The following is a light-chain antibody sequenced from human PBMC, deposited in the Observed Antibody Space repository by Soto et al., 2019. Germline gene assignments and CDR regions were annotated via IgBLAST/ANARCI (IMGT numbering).Light chain of an antibody. Sequence: DIVMTQSPDSLAVSLGERATINCKSSQSILYSANNNNYLDWYQQKPVQSPKLLIYWASTRESGVPDRFSGSVSGTDLTLTISSLHAEDVAVYYCQQSYSTPPTFGGWTKVEIK. J-gene: IGKJ4*01. V-gene: IGKV4-1*01. CDR1: QSILYSANNNNY. CDR2: WAS. CDR3: QQSYSTPPT.